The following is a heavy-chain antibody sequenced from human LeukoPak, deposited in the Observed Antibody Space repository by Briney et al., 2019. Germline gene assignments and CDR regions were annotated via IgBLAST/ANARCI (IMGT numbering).Heavy chain of an antibody. V-gene: IGHV1-58*01. CDR2: IVVGSGNT. J-gene: IGHJ4*02. CDR1: GFTFISSA. CDR3: AADPSYSSGYRYYFDY. D-gene: IGHD3-22*01. Sequence: ASVKVSCKTSGFTFISSAVQWVRQARGQRLEWIGWIVVGSGNTNYAQKFQERVTITRDMSTSTAYMELSSLRSEDTAVYYCAADPSYSSGYRYYFDYWRQGTLVTVSS.